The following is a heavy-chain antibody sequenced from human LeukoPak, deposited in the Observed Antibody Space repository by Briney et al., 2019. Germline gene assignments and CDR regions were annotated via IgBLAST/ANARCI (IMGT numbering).Heavy chain of an antibody. CDR1: GFTFDAFG. Sequence: GGSLSLSCAPSGFTFDAFGMTWVRHAPGEGRVCVLRINTDGSSTNYADSVKGRSTISRDNAKNTLYLQMNSLRDEDTAVYYCAREFRVLPDIWGQGTMVTVSS. CDR2: INTDGSST. V-gene: IGHV3-74*01. CDR3: AREFRVLPDI. J-gene: IGHJ3*02. D-gene: IGHD2-8*02.